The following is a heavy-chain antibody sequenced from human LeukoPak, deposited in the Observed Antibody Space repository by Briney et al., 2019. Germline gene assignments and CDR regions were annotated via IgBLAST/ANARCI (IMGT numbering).Heavy chain of an antibody. CDR3: AQTYCSSTRCYPGAFDI. J-gene: IGHJ3*02. CDR2: INAGNGNT. Sequence: GASVKVSCKASGYTFTSYAMHWGRQAPGQRLEWMGWINAGNGNTKYSQKFQDRVTITRDTSASTAYMELSSLRSEDTAVYYCAQTYCSSTRCYPGAFDIWGQGTMVTVSS. D-gene: IGHD2-2*01. V-gene: IGHV1-3*01. CDR1: GYTFTSYA.